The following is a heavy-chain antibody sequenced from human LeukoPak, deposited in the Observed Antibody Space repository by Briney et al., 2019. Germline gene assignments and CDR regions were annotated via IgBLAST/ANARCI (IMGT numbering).Heavy chain of an antibody. D-gene: IGHD6-19*01. J-gene: IGHJ5*02. CDR1: GGSIRSYY. V-gene: IGHV4-59*08. CDR3: ARAESGYSSGWYAGRHNWFDP. Sequence: SETLSLTCTVSGGSIRSYYWSWIRQPPGKGLEWIGYIYSDGSTNYNPSLRSRVTMSVDTSKNQFSLKLSSVTAADTALYYCARAESGYSSGWYAGRHNWFDPWGQGTLVTVSS. CDR2: IYSDGST.